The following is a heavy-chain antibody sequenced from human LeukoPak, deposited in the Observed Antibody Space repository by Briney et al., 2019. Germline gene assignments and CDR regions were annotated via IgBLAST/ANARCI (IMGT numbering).Heavy chain of an antibody. CDR1: GFTFSSYA. V-gene: IGHV3-23*01. Sequence: PGGSLRLSCTASGFTFSSYAMTWVRQAPGKGLECVSVISGIGTTTYYADSVKGRFTISRDNSKNTVYLQLNSLRAEDTAIYYCANSYSSSSAFYFDYWGQGTLVTVSS. D-gene: IGHD6-6*01. J-gene: IGHJ4*02. CDR3: ANSYSSSSAFYFDY. CDR2: ISGIGTTT.